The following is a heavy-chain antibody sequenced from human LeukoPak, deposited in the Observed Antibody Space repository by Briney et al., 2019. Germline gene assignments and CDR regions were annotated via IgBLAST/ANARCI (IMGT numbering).Heavy chain of an antibody. CDR3: ARDGGSDQYYFDQ. CDR2: ISHSGST. V-gene: IGHV4-4*02. CDR1: GASISRPYW. D-gene: IGHD6-19*01. J-gene: IGHJ4*02. Sequence: TSETLSLTCAVSGASISRPYWWSWVRQSPGKGREGIGEISHSGSTHYNPSLKSRVTISVDKSKNQVSLKLNSVTAADTAMYYCARDGGSDQYYFDQWGQGTLVTVSS.